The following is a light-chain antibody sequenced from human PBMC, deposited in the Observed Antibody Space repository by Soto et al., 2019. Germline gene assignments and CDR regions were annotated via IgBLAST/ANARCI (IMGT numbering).Light chain of an antibody. CDR2: DAS. V-gene: IGKV3-11*01. Sequence: EIVLTQSPATLSLSPGEIATLSCRASQSVSNYLAWYQQKPGQAPRLLIYDASNRATGIPARFSGSGSGTDFTLTVSSLEPEDFAVYYCQQRSNWPLTFGGGTKVELK. J-gene: IGKJ4*01. CDR1: QSVSNY. CDR3: QQRSNWPLT.